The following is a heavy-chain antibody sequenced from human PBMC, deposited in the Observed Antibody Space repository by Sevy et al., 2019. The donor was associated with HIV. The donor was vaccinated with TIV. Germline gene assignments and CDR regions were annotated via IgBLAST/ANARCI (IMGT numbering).Heavy chain of an antibody. Sequence: SETLSLTCTVSGGSISSSSYYWGWIRQPPGKGLEWIGSIYYSGSTYYNPSLKSRVTISVDTSKNQFSLKLSSVTAADTAVYYCARDPYYFDYWGQGTLVTVSS. CDR2: IYYSGST. CDR1: GGSISSSSYY. V-gene: IGHV4-39*02. J-gene: IGHJ4*02. CDR3: ARDPYYFDY.